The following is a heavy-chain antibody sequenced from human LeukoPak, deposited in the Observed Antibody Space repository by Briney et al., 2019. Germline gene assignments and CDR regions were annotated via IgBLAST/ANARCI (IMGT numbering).Heavy chain of an antibody. J-gene: IGHJ4*02. CDR1: GGSISSYY. Sequence: SETLSLTCTVSGGSISSYYWSWVRQPPGKGLEWIGYIYYSGSTNYNPSLKSRVTISVDTSKNQFSLKLSSVTAADTAVYYCARHEYRSGWYYFDYWGQGTLVTVSS. CDR3: ARHEYRSGWYYFDY. D-gene: IGHD6-19*01. CDR2: IYYSGST. V-gene: IGHV4-59*08.